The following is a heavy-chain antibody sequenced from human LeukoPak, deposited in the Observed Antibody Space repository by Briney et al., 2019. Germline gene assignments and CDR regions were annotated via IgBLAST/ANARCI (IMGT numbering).Heavy chain of an antibody. Sequence: SETLSLTCGVSGGSISNYYWNWIRQPPGKGLEWIGHIYYSGSSNYNPSLKSRVTISVDTSKNQFSLKLTSVTTADTAVYYCARAGGVKTAALDLDYWGQGTLVTVSS. CDR1: GGSISNYY. D-gene: IGHD6-25*01. J-gene: IGHJ4*02. CDR2: IYYSGSS. CDR3: ARAGGVKTAALDLDY. V-gene: IGHV4-59*01.